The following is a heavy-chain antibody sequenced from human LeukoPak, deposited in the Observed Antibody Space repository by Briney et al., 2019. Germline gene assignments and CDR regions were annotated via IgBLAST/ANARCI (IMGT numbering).Heavy chain of an antibody. CDR3: ARVIAAANWFDP. CDR2: IYYSGST. J-gene: IGHJ5*02. D-gene: IGHD6-13*01. V-gene: IGHV4-39*01. Sequence: SETLSLTCTVSGGSISSSSYYWGWIRQPPGKGLEWIGSIYYSGSTYYNPSLKSRVTISVDTSKNQFSLKLSSVTAADTAVYYCARVIAAANWFDPWGQGTLVSVSS. CDR1: GGSISSSSYY.